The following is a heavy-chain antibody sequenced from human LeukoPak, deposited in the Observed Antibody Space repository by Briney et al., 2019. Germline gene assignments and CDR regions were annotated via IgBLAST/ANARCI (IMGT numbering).Heavy chain of an antibody. CDR1: GFTFSNYW. Sequence: RGSLRLSCVASGFTFSNYWMHWVRQPPGKGLVWVSRIYVDGRTTNYADSVKGRFTISRDNAKNTVYLEMNSLSVEDTATYYCIRDIRSADLWGQGTLVTVTS. V-gene: IGHV3-74*01. CDR3: IRDIRSADL. J-gene: IGHJ5*02. CDR2: IYVDGRTT.